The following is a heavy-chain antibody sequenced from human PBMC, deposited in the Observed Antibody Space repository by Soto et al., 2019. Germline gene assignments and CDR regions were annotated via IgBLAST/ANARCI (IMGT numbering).Heavy chain of an antibody. CDR1: GGSISSSSYY. CDR2: IYYSGYT. J-gene: IGHJ6*02. V-gene: IGHV4-39*01. D-gene: IGHD3-16*01. Sequence: SETLSLTCTVSGGSISSSSYYGGWIRQPPGKGLGWIGSIYYSGYTYYNPSLKSRVTISVDTSKNQFSLKLSSVTAADTAVYYCARHNGPLYVGYYYDMDVWGQGTTVT. CDR3: ARHNGPLYVGYYYDMDV.